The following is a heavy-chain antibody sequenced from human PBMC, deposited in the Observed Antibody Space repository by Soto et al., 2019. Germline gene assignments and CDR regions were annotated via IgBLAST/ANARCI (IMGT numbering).Heavy chain of an antibody. D-gene: IGHD2-2*01. V-gene: IGHV3-74*01. J-gene: IGHJ5*02. CDR1: GFTFSSYW. Sequence: GGSLRLSCAASGFTFSSYWMHWVRQAPGKGLVWVSRINSDGSSTSYADSVKGRFTISRDNAKNTLYLQMNSLRAEDTAVYYCARAGDIVVVPAAMSGAFGWFDPWGQGTLVTVSS. CDR2: INSDGSST. CDR3: ARAGDIVVVPAAMSGAFGWFDP.